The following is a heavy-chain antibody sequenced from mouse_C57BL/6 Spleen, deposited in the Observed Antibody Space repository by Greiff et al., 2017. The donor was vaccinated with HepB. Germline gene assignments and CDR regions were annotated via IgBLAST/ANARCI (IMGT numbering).Heavy chain of an antibody. D-gene: IGHD2-4*01. CDR3: ARYDYDGSWFAY. CDR1: GYSFTSYY. V-gene: IGHV1-66*01. J-gene: IGHJ3*01. Sequence: QVQLQQPGPELVKPGASVKISCKASGYSFTSYYIHWVKQRPGQGLEWIGWIYPGSGNTKYNEKFKGKATLTADTSSSTAYMQLSSLTSEDSAVYYCARYDYDGSWFAYWGQGTLVTVSA. CDR2: IYPGSGNT.